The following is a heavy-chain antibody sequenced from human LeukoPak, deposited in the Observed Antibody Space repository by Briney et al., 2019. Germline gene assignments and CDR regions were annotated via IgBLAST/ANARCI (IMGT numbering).Heavy chain of an antibody. CDR3: ARVLTIIVVVPFALDI. J-gene: IGHJ3*02. CDR2: IKEDGSEK. Sequence: GGSLRHSCAASGFTSSSYWMSWGCQAPGKGLERVANIKEDGSEKYYVGAVKGRFSMSRDTAKNSLYLQMSSLRAEDTAVYYCARVLTIIVVVPFALDIWGQGTMVNVSS. CDR1: GFTSSSYW. V-gene: IGHV3-7*01. D-gene: IGHD3-22*01.